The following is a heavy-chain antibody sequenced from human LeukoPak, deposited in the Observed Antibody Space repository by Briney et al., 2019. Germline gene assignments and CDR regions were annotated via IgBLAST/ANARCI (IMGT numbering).Heavy chain of an antibody. D-gene: IGHD7-27*01. CDR1: GYTFTGYY. CDR3: ARGPPNWGMVGY. Sequence: GASVTVSCTASGYTFTGYYMHWVRQAPGQGLEWMGRINPNSGGTNYAQKFQGRVTMTRDTSISTAYMELSSLTFEDTAVYYCARGPPNWGMVGYWGQGTLVTVSS. V-gene: IGHV1-2*06. J-gene: IGHJ4*02. CDR2: INPNSGGT.